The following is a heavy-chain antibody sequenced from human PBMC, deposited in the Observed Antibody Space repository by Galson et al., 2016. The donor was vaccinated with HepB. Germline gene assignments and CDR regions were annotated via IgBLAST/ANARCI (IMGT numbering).Heavy chain of an antibody. CDR1: GFTLSSYW. D-gene: IGHD1-26*01. CDR2: INRDGSSA. V-gene: IGHV3-74*01. CDR3: ARGEGRYTDY. Sequence: SLRLSCAASGFTLSSYWMHWVRQTPGKGLVWVSRINRDGSSANYADSVKGRFTISRDNAKNTLFLQINSLRAEDTAVYYSARGEGRYTDYWGQGTLVTVSS. J-gene: IGHJ4*02.